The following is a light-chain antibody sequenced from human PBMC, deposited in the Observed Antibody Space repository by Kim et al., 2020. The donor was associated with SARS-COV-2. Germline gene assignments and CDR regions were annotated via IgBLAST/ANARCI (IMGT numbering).Light chain of an antibody. V-gene: IGLV2-14*04. CDR1: SSDVGGYNY. Sequence: QSITISCTGTSSDVGGYNYVSWYQQHPGKAPKLMIYDVSKRPSGVSNRFSGSKSGNTASLTISGLQAEDEADYYCSSYRSSSTYVVFGGGTQLTVL. CDR2: DVS. J-gene: IGLJ2*01. CDR3: SSYRSSSTYVV.